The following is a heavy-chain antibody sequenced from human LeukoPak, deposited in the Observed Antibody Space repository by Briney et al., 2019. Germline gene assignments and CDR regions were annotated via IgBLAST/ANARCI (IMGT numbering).Heavy chain of an antibody. CDR1: GFTFDDYA. D-gene: IGHD6-6*01. J-gene: IGHJ4*02. V-gene: IGHV3-43*02. Sequence: PGGSLRLSCAASGFTFDDYAMHWVRQAPGKGLEWVSLISGDGGSTYYADSVKGRFTISRDNSKNSLYLQMNSLGTEDTALYYCAKDRGGSSAHFDYWGQGTLVTVSS. CDR2: ISGDGGST. CDR3: AKDRGGSSAHFDY.